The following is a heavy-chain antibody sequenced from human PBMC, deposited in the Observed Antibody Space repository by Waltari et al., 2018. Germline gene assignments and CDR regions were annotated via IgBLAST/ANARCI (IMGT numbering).Heavy chain of an antibody. Sequence: RLLQSGAEVKKSGASVKVSCQASGYTFTSLHVSWVRQAAGQGREWMAWVEPRNGNTGYADKFQGRVTMTSDTSMSTAYMELRGLRSDDTAVYYCVRGYAHDRDGAFDIWGQGTVVTVSS. J-gene: IGHJ3*02. CDR2: VEPRNGNT. CDR3: VRGYAHDRDGAFDI. CDR1: GYTFTSLH. V-gene: IGHV1-8*02.